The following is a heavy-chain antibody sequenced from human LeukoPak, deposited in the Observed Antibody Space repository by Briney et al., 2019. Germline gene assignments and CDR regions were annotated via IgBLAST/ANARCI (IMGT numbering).Heavy chain of an antibody. CDR2: ISGSGGST. D-gene: IGHD2-2*01. Sequence: AGESLRLSCAASGFTFSSYAMSWVRQAPGKGLEWVSAISGSGGSTYYADSVKGRFTISRDNSKNTLYLQMNSLRAEDTAVYYCAKRGYDCSSTSCYYFDYWGQGTLVTVSS. J-gene: IGHJ4*02. V-gene: IGHV3-23*01. CDR3: AKRGYDCSSTSCYYFDY. CDR1: GFTFSSYA.